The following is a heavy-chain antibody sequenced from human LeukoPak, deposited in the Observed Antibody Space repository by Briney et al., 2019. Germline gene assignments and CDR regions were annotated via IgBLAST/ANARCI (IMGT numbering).Heavy chain of an antibody. D-gene: IGHD2-15*01. V-gene: IGHV3-23*01. CDR1: GFTFSSYA. CDR3: AKEVVVDYYFDY. Sequence: SGGSLRLSCAAPGFTFSSYAMSWVRQAPGKGLEWVSAISGSGGSTYYADSVKGRFTISRDNSKNTLYLQMNSLRAEDTAVYYCAKEVVVDYYFDYWGQGTLVTVSS. CDR2: ISGSGGST. J-gene: IGHJ4*02.